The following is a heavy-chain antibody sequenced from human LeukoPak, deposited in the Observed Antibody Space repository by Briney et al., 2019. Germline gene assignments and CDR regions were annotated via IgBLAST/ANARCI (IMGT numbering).Heavy chain of an antibody. CDR1: AVPFSGDY. J-gene: IGHJ4*02. CDR3: ARGRRGSGWYSVRGRFDY. Sequence: SETLSLTCAVYAVPFSGDYWGWIRQPPGKGLEWIGEINHSRSTHYNPSLKSRVTISIDTCKNQFSLKLSSVTAADTAVYYCARGRRGSGWYSVRGRFDYWGQGTLVTVSS. D-gene: IGHD6-19*01. V-gene: IGHV4-34*01. CDR2: INHSRST.